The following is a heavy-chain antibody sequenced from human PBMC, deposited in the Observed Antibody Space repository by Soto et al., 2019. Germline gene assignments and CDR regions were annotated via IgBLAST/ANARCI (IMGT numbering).Heavy chain of an antibody. J-gene: IGHJ6*02. CDR1: GGTFSSYA. CDR3: ARGPLRYFDWLDGMDV. V-gene: IGHV1-69*13. D-gene: IGHD3-9*01. Sequence: SVKVSCKASGGTFSSYAISWVRQAPGHGLEWMGGIIPIFGTANYAQKFQGRVTITADESTSTSSMELSSLRSEDTAVYYCARGPLRYFDWLDGMDVWGQGTTVTVSS. CDR2: IIPIFGTA.